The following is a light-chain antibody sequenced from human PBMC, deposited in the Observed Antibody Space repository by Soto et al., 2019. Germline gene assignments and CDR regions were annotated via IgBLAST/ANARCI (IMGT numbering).Light chain of an antibody. CDR3: QHYNASQWT. J-gene: IGKJ1*01. Sequence: EIVLTQSPATLSLSPGERATLSCRASQSVSSCLAWYQQKPAQAPRRLIYGGATRTTGIPARFSGGRAGTEFTPPISSRQAHEYVVVYCCQHYNASQWTFGQGTKVDIK. CDR1: QSVSSC. V-gene: IGKV3-15*01. CDR2: GGA.